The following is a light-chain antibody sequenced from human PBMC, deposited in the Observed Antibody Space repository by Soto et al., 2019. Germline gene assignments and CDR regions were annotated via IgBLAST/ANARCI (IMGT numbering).Light chain of an antibody. CDR1: QSVTNSY. J-gene: IGKJ5*01. V-gene: IGKV3-20*01. CDR3: QQYSSSPPIT. CDR2: GAS. Sequence: EIVLTQSPDTLYLSPGEGATLSCRASQSVTNSYLAWYQQKPGQAPRLLIYGASSRATGIPDRFSGSGSETDFTLTISRLEPEDFAVYYCQQYSSSPPITFGQGTRLEV.